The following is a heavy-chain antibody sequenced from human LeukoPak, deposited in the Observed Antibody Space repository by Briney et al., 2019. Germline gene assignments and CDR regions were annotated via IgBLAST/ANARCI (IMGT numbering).Heavy chain of an antibody. CDR2: IIPIFGTA. Sequence: SVKVSCKASGGTFSSYAISWVRQAPGQGLEWMGRIIPIFGTANYAQKFQGRVTITTDESTSTAYMELSSLRSEDTAVYYCARQDTAMVSGDFDYWSQGTLVTVSS. V-gene: IGHV1-69*05. CDR3: ARQDTAMVSGDFDY. CDR1: GGTFSSYA. J-gene: IGHJ4*02. D-gene: IGHD5-18*01.